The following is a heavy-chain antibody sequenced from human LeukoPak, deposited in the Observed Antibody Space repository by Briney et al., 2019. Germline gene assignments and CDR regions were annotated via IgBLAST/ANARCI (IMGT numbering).Heavy chain of an antibody. CDR1: GGSFSGYY. CDR2: INHSGST. Sequence: SETLSLTCAVYGGSFSGYYWSWIRQPPGKGLEWIGEINHSGSTNYNPSLESRVTISVDTSKNQFSLKLSSVTAADTAVYYCASLPIFGGRSSQNNWFDPWGQGTLVTVSS. J-gene: IGHJ5*02. V-gene: IGHV4-34*01. CDR3: ASLPIFGGRSSQNNWFDP. D-gene: IGHD3-3*01.